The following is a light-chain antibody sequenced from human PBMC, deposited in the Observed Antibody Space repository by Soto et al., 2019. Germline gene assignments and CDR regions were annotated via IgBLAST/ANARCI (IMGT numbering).Light chain of an antibody. Sequence: DLQMTQSPSTLSASVGDRVTITCRASQSLSNWLAWYQQKPGKAPKVLIYDASSLESGVPSRFSGSGSGTEFTLTISSLQPDDLATYYCQQYNSYLWTFGQGTKVDIK. CDR1: QSLSNW. CDR2: DAS. J-gene: IGKJ1*01. V-gene: IGKV1-5*01. CDR3: QQYNSYLWT.